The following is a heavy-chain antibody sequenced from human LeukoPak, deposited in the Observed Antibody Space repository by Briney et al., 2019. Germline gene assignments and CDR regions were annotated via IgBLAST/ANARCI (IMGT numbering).Heavy chain of an antibody. CDR2: INPNSGGT. Sequence: ASVKVSCKASGYTFTGYYMHWVRQAPGQGLEWMGWINPNSGGTNYAQKLQGRVTMTTDTSTSTAYMELRSLRSDDTAVYYCARDHSVAADGHHWGQGTLVTVSS. D-gene: IGHD6-13*01. V-gene: IGHV1-2*02. J-gene: IGHJ4*02. CDR3: ARDHSVAADGHH. CDR1: GYTFTGYY.